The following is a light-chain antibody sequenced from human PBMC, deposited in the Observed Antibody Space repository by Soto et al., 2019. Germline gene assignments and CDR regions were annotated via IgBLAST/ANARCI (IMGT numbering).Light chain of an antibody. CDR1: ISDVGAYNS. CDR2: KGT. V-gene: IGLV2-23*01. CDR3: CSSEPESTYV. J-gene: IGLJ1*01. Sequence: QSSLDQPPCVSGSPGQPITISCTGTISDVGAYNSVSWYQQHPHRAPQVIIYKGTQRPSGVSNRFSGSKSGNAASLTISALQADDEADYFCCSSEPESTYVFGTGTKVTVL.